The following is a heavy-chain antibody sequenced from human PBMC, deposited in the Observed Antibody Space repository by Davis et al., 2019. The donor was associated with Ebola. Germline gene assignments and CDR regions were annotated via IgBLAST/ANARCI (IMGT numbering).Heavy chain of an antibody. CDR1: GGSISSGDYY. CDR2: IYYSGST. J-gene: IGHJ4*02. Sequence: PSETLSLTCTVSGGSISSGDYYWSWIRQPPGKGLEWIGYIYYSGSTYYNPSLKSRVTISVDTSKNQFSLKLSSVTAADTAVYYCTRGAGLRFRSGYYFDYWGQGNLVTVSS. V-gene: IGHV4-30-4*08. D-gene: IGHD5-12*01. CDR3: TRGAGLRFRSGYYFDY.